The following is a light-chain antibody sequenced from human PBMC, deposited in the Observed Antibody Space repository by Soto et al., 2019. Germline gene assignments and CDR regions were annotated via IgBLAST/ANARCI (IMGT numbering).Light chain of an antibody. Sequence: EVVLTQSPATLSLSPGDRATLSCRASQSVSNYLAWYQQKLGQAPRLLIYDASNMATGIPARFSGSGSGTDFTLTISSLEPEDFAVYYCQQRSDWPSFGQGTKLEIK. CDR1: QSVSNY. CDR3: QQRSDWPS. V-gene: IGKV3-11*01. J-gene: IGKJ2*01. CDR2: DAS.